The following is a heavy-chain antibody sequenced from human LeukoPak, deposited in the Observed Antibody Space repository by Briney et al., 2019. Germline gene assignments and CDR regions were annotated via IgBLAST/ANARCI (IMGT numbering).Heavy chain of an antibody. Sequence: PSETLSLTCSVPVGSISSYYWSWIRQPPGKGLEWIGYIYDSGSTSYNPSLQSRVTISIDTSKNQFSLRLTSVTAADTAVYYCARGGSYYDFWSGYYDYYYYMDVWGKGTTVTVSS. CDR3: ARGGSYYDFWSGYYDYYYYMDV. CDR1: VGSISSYY. D-gene: IGHD3-3*01. CDR2: IYDSGST. V-gene: IGHV4-59*01. J-gene: IGHJ6*03.